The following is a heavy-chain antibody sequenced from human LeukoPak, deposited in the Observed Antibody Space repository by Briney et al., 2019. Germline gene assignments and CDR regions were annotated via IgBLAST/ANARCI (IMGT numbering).Heavy chain of an antibody. CDR3: AKSLGGDYDYYGMDV. CDR1: GFTFSSYA. CDR2: ISGSGGST. V-gene: IGHV3-23*01. Sequence: PGGSLRLSCAASGFTFSSYAMSWVRQAPGEGLEWVSAISGSGGSTYYADSVKGRFTISRDNSKNTLYLQMNSLRAEDTAVYYCAKSLGGDYDYYGMDVWGQGSTVTASS. D-gene: IGHD7-27*01. J-gene: IGHJ6*02.